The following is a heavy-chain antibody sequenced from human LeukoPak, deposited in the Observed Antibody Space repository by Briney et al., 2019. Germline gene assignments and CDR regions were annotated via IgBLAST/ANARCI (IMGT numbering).Heavy chain of an antibody. CDR3: ARVRPGQQLDY. Sequence: GGSLRLSCAASGLTFSNFWMSWVRQAPQKGLVWVSHISSDGRTITYADSVRGRFTISRDNTKNTLYLQMNSLRAEDTAVYYYARVRPGQQLDYWGQGTLVTVSS. D-gene: IGHD6-13*01. CDR1: GLTFSNFW. J-gene: IGHJ4*02. CDR2: ISSDGRTI. V-gene: IGHV3-74*01.